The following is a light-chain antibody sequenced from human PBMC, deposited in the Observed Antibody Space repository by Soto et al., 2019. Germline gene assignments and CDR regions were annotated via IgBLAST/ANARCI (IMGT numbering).Light chain of an antibody. CDR2: DVS. J-gene: IGLJ1*01. CDR3: CSYAGSYTHYV. CDR1: SGDVGGYNY. V-gene: IGLV2-11*01. Sequence: QSALTQPRSVSGSPGQSVTISCTGTSGDVGGYNYVSWYQEHPGIAPKLMIYDVSKRPSGVPDRFSGSKSGNTASLTISGLQAEDEADYYCCSYAGSYTHYVFGTGTKLTVL.